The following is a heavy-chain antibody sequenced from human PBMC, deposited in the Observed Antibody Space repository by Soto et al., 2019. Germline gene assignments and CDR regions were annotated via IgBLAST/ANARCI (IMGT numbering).Heavy chain of an antibody. CDR1: GFTFSDYA. D-gene: IGHD1-26*01. Sequence: EEQVVESGGGLVQPGGSLKLSCAGSGFTFSDYAIHWVRQASGRGLEWVGRIKNKANDYATASAASLRGRFTVSRDDSTNTAYLHMNSLETDDTASYYCTRLSEGAYYHYGMNVWGQGTTVTVSS. J-gene: IGHJ6*02. CDR2: IKNKANDYAT. V-gene: IGHV3-73*01. CDR3: TRLSEGAYYHYGMNV.